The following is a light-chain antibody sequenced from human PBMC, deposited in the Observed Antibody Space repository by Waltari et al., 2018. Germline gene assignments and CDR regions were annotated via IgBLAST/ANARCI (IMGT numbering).Light chain of an antibody. V-gene: IGKV3-20*01. CDR1: QSISRA. CDR2: DAS. Sequence: IVLTQSPGALSLSPGERATLSCRASQSISRALAWYQLKPGQAPRLLIFDASIRATDIPDRFSGSGSGTDFSLIIDRLEPEDFAVYFCQHYLRLPATFGQGTKVEI. J-gene: IGKJ1*01. CDR3: QHYLRLPAT.